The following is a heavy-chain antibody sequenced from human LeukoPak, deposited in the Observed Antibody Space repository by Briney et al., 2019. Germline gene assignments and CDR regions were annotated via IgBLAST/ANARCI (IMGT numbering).Heavy chain of an antibody. CDR3: ARARIFGVDMTYYYMDV. CDR2: MNPNSGNT. V-gene: IGHV1-8*01. CDR1: GYTFTSYD. J-gene: IGHJ6*03. D-gene: IGHD3-3*01. Sequence: ASVKVSCKASGYTFTSYDINWVRQATGQGLEWMGWMNPNSGNTGYAQKFQGRVTITRNTSISTAYMELSSLRSEDTAVYYCARARIFGVDMTYYYMDVWGKGTTVTVSS.